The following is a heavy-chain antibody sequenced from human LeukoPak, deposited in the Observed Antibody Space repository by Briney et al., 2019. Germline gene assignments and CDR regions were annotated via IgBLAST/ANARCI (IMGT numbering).Heavy chain of an antibody. Sequence: GGSLRLSCAASGFTFSNYAMSWVRQAPGKGLEGVSVVTKNGNSTVYADSVNGRFTMSRDNSKDTLFLQMDALRAEDTAVYFCAKGTRPYCSGGTCYPLDSWGQGTLVTVSS. CDR3: AKGTRPYCSGGTCYPLDS. D-gene: IGHD2-15*01. V-gene: IGHV3-23*01. CDR2: VTKNGNST. J-gene: IGHJ4*02. CDR1: GFTFSNYA.